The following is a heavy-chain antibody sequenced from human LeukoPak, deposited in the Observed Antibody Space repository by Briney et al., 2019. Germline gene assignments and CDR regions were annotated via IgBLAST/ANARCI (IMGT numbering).Heavy chain of an antibody. V-gene: IGHV6-1*01. CDR3: ARVGYSSGWYPVGAFDI. Sequence: SQTLSLTCAISGDSVSSNSAAWNWIRQSPSRGLEWLGRTYYRSKWYNDYAVSVKSRITIDPDTSKSQFSLQLNSVTPEDTAVYYCARVGYSSGWYPVGAFDIWGQGTMVTVSS. CDR1: GDSVSSNSAA. CDR2: TYYRSKWYN. J-gene: IGHJ3*02. D-gene: IGHD6-19*01.